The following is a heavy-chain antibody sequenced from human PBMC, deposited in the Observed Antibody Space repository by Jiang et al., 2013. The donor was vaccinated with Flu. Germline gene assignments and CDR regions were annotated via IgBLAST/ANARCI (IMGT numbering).Heavy chain of an antibody. CDR3: ARGDYDSSGYYGGYFDY. D-gene: IGHD3-22*01. Sequence: SQTLSLTCAISGDSVSSNSAAWNWIRQSPSRGLEWLGRTYYRSKWYNDCAVSVKSRITINPDTSKNQFSLQLNSVTPEDTAVYYCARGDYDSSGYYGGYFDYWGQGTLVTVSS. J-gene: IGHJ4*02. CDR1: GDSVSSNSAA. CDR2: TYYRSKWYN. V-gene: IGHV6-1*01.